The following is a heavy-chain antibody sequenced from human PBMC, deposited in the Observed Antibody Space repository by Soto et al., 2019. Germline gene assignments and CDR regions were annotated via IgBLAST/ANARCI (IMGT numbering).Heavy chain of an antibody. CDR3: VSVDVYCSSTSCYLGGHDAFDI. CDR2: IKFDGSRT. CDR1: EFTFSSYW. V-gene: IGHV3-74*01. D-gene: IGHD2-2*01. J-gene: IGHJ3*02. Sequence: GGSLRLSCEASEFTFSSYWMHWVRQVPGKGLVWVSRIKFDGSRTHYPDSVKGRFIISRDNSRNFLYQQMNSLRPEDMAVYYCVSVDVYCSSTSCYLGGHDAFDIWGQGTMVTVSS.